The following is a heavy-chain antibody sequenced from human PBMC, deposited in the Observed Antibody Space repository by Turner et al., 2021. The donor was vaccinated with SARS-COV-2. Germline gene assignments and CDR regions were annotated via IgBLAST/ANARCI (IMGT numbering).Heavy chain of an antibody. V-gene: IGHV1-69*01. CDR1: GGTFSRYD. Sequence: QVQLVQSWEGVKKPWSTVKVSCKASGGTFSRYDFSWVRQAPTQGLEWLGGVVPMMRSVKYAQKFHGRLTITADESTSTVHMELTNLRSEDTAVYFCARAGRVDGFYGGLDYWGRGTLVTVSS. CDR3: ARAGRVDGFYGGLDY. CDR2: VVPMMRSV. D-gene: IGHD2-8*02. J-gene: IGHJ4*02.